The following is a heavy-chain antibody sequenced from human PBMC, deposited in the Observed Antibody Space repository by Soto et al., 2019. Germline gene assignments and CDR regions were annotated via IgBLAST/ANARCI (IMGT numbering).Heavy chain of an antibody. V-gene: IGHV3-53*01. CDR2: FYRGGST. CDR1: GFSVSDSS. CDR3: AGSWYGGGDYYYYMDV. J-gene: IGHJ6*03. D-gene: IGHD6-13*01. Sequence: PGGSLRLSCEVSGFSVSDSSMSWVRQAPGKGLEWVSVFYRGGSTDYADSVKGRGTVSRDTFKNTLFLQMDSLTVEDTAVYYCAGSWYGGGDYYYYMDVWGKGTTVTVSS.